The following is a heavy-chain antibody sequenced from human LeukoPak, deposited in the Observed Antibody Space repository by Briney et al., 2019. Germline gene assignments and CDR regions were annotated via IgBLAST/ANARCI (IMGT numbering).Heavy chain of an antibody. CDR2: IYTSGST. D-gene: IGHD3-9*01. Sequence: PSETLSLTCTVSGGSISSGSYYWSWIRQPAGKGLEWIGRIYTSGSTNYNPSLKSRVTISVDTSKNQFSLKLSSVTAADTAVYYCARDWSDYDILTGYGGSNWFDPWGQGTLVTVSS. CDR3: ARDWSDYDILTGYGGSNWFDP. J-gene: IGHJ5*02. V-gene: IGHV4-61*02. CDR1: GGSISSGSYY.